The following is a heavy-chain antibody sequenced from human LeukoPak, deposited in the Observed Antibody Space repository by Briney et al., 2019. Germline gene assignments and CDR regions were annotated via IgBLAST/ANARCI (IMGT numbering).Heavy chain of an antibody. V-gene: IGHV4-4*07. CDR2: IYTSGST. Sequence: PSETLSLTCTVSGGSISTSNYWGWIRQPPGKGLEWIGRIYTSGSTNYNPSLKSRVTMSVDTSKNQFSLKLTSVTAADTAVYYCARVYYDSTGYYYRTRYYFDFWGQGTLVTVSS. CDR3: ARVYYDSTGYYYRTRYYFDF. J-gene: IGHJ4*02. CDR1: GGSISTSNY. D-gene: IGHD3-22*01.